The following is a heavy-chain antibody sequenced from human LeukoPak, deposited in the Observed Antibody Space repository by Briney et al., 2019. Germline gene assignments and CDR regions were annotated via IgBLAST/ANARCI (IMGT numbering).Heavy chain of an antibody. V-gene: IGHV3-7*03. CDR1: GFTFSSYW. CDR3: ARGLIAAAGTRYYYYYGMDV. Sequence: GGSLRLSCAASGFTFSSYWMSWVRQAPGKGLEWVANIKQDGSEKYYVDSVKGRFTIFRDNAKNSLYLQMNSLRAEDTAVYYCARGLIAAAGTRYYYYYGMDVWGQGTTVTVSS. J-gene: IGHJ6*02. CDR2: IKQDGSEK. D-gene: IGHD6-13*01.